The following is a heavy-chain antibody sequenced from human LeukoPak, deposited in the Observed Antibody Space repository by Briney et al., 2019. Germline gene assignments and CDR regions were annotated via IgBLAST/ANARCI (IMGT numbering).Heavy chain of an antibody. CDR3: ARAPSGGKFRHFDY. J-gene: IGHJ4*02. CDR1: GGTFSSYA. Sequence: ASVKVSCKASGGTFSSYAISWVRQAPGQGLEWMGWISAYNGNTNYAQKLQGRVTMTTDTSTSTAYMELRSLRSDDTAVYYCARAPSGGKFRHFDYWGQGTLVTVSS. V-gene: IGHV1-18*01. CDR2: ISAYNGNT. D-gene: IGHD3-10*01.